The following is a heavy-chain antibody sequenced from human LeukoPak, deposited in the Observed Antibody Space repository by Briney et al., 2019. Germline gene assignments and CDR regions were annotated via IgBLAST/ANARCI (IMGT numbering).Heavy chain of an antibody. J-gene: IGHJ4*02. D-gene: IGHD6-19*01. V-gene: IGHV5-51*01. Sequence: GESLKISCKGSGYSFTSYWIGWVRQMPGKGLEWMGIIYPGDSDTRYSPSFQGQVTISADKSISTAYLQWSSLKASDTAMYYCARSDRVRLAVAGADYWGQGTLVTVSS. CDR2: IYPGDSDT. CDR3: ARSDRVRLAVAGADY. CDR1: GYSFTSYW.